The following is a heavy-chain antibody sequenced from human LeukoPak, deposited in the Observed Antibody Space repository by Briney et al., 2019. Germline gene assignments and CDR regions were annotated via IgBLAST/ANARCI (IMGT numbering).Heavy chain of an antibody. D-gene: IGHD6-6*01. CDR2: ISSSSSYI. Sequence: GGSLRLSCAASGFAFNSYVIHWVRQAPGKGLEWVSSISSSSSYIYYADSVKGRFTISRDNAKNSLYLQMNSLRAEDTAVYYCARGMGLVRYYYMDVWGKGTTVTVSS. CDR3: ARGMGLVRYYYMDV. CDR1: GFAFNSYV. J-gene: IGHJ6*03. V-gene: IGHV3-21*01.